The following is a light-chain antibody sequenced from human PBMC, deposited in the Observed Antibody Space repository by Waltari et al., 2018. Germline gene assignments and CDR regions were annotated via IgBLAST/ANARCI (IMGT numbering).Light chain of an antibody. CDR1: QSVTSIA. J-gene: IGKJ4*01. V-gene: IGKV3-20*01. CDR3: QHYDGSVVT. CDR2: GAS. Sequence: DTVLTQSADTVTLSHGVRGTLPCRASQSVTSIALSWFQQRPGQAPRLLIYGASNRATDIPDRFSGSGSGTDFTLTISRLEPEDFAVYYCQHYDGSVVTFGGGTKVEI.